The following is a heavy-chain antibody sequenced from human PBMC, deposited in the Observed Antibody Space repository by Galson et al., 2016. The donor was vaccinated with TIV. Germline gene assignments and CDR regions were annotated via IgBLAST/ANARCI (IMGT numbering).Heavy chain of an antibody. CDR2: IKEDGSEK. D-gene: IGHD2-21*01. CDR3: ARGGSDSDY. CDR1: GFTFSNYW. J-gene: IGHJ4*02. V-gene: IGHV3-7*01. Sequence: SLRLSCAVSGFTFSNYWMTWVRQAPGKGLEGVANIKEDGSEKNYVDLVTGRFTISKDNAKNSLYMQMNSVRAEDAAVYYCARGGSDSDYWGQGTLVTVSS.